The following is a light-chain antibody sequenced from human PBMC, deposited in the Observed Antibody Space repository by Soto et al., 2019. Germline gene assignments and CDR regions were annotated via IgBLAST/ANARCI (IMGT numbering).Light chain of an antibody. J-gene: IGKJ4*01. CDR3: QQYDSSHLT. V-gene: IGKV3-20*01. CDR1: QNVIRSY. CDR2: GTS. Sequence: ENVLTQSPGTLSLSPGERATLSCRASQNVIRSYLAWYQQKPGQAPSLLVYGTSSRAAGIPDRFSGSGYGTDFTLTISRLEPEDFAVYYCQQYDSSHLTFGGGTKVEIK.